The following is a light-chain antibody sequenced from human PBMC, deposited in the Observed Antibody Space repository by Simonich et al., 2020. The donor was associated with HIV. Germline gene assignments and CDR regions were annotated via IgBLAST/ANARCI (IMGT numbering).Light chain of an antibody. CDR1: SLSSYY. Sequence: SSELTQDPAVSVALGQTVRITCQGDSLSSYYASWYQQKPGQAHVLVIYGKNNRPAGIPDRFSGSSSGNTASLTINGAQAEDEADYYCNSRDSSGNHLVFGGGTKLTVL. CDR3: NSRDSSGNHLV. J-gene: IGLJ2*01. CDR2: GKN. V-gene: IGLV3-19*01.